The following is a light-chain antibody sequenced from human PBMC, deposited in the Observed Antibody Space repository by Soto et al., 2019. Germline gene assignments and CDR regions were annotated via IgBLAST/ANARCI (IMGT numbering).Light chain of an antibody. CDR3: SSYTINNSYV. Sequence: QSALTQPASVSGSPGQSITISCTGTSSDIGAYNYVSWYQHHPGKAPKLLIYEVSNRPSGISDRLSGSKSGNTASLTISGLQTEDESDYYCSSYTINNSYVFGTGTKVTVL. V-gene: IGLV2-14*01. CDR1: SSDIGAYNY. CDR2: EVS. J-gene: IGLJ1*01.